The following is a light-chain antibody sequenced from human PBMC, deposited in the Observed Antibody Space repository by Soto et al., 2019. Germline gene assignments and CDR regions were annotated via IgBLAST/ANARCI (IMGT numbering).Light chain of an antibody. CDR1: QTVRNNY. CDR2: DAS. Sequence: EFGLWQSPGTLSLYHEERAPLSCRASQTVRNNYLAWYQQKPGQAPRLLSYDASSRATGIPDRFSGGGSGTDFTLTISRLEPEDFAVYYCKQLSIYPLTFCGGTKGEIK. CDR3: KQLSIYPLT. J-gene: IGKJ4*01. V-gene: IGKV3-20*01.